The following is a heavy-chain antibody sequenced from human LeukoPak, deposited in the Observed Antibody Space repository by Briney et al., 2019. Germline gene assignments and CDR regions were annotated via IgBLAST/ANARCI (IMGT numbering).Heavy chain of an antibody. V-gene: IGHV4-39*01. D-gene: IGHD4-17*01. CDR1: GASISGSGYY. J-gene: IGHJ4*02. CDR2: IYYSGNT. CDR3: ARLHDYGDYYADY. Sequence: SETLSLTCTVSGASISGSGYYWGWIRQPPGKRLEWIGSIYYSGNTQYSPSLRSRVTISVDTSKNEFSLKLRSVTAADTAVYYCARLHDYGDYYADYWGQGTLVTVSS.